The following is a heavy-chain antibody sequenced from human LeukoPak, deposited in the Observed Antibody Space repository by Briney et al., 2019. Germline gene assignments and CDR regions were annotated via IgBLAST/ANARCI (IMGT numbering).Heavy chain of an antibody. CDR3: ARDGTYYYDSSGYYHFDY. D-gene: IGHD3-22*01. CDR2: ISSSSSYI. CDR1: GFTFSSYS. V-gene: IGHV3-21*01. J-gene: IGHJ4*02. Sequence: PGGSLRLSCAASGFTFSSYSMNWVRQAPGKGLEWVSSISSSSSYIYYADSVKGRFTISRDNAKNSLYLQMNSLRAEDTAVYYCARDGTYYYDSSGYYHFDYWGQGTLVTVSS.